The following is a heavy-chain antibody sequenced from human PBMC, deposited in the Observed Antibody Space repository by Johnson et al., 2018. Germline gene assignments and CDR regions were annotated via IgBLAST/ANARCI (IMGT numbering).Heavy chain of an antibody. J-gene: IGHJ3*02. CDR1: GFTFSSYS. CDR3: ATRRAYSSSQIDAFDS. D-gene: IGHD6-13*01. V-gene: IGHV3-21*01. CDR2: ISSSSSFI. Sequence: VQLVQSGGGLVKPGGSLRLSCVASGFTFSSYSMYWVRQAPGKGLEWVSSISSSSSFIYYADSLKGRFTISRDNAKNSLYLQMDSLRAEDPAVYYCATRRAYSSSQIDAFDSGGRGTMVTVSS.